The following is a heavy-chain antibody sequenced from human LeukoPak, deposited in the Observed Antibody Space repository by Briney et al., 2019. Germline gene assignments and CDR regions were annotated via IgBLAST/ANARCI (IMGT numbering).Heavy chain of an antibody. CDR2: IIPIFGTA. V-gene: IGHV1-69*13. Sequence: SVKVSCKASGGTFSSYAISWVRQAPGQGLEWMGGIIPIFGTANYAQKFQGRVTITADESTSTAYVELSSLRSEDTAVYYCARTVVPFLGITKKSHFDYWGQGTLVTVSS. CDR1: GGTFSSYA. CDR3: ARTVVPFLGITKKSHFDY. D-gene: IGHD3-10*01. J-gene: IGHJ4*02.